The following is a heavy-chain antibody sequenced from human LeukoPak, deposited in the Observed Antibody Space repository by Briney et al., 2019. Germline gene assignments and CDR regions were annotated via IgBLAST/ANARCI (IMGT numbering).Heavy chain of an antibody. J-gene: IGHJ4*02. V-gene: IGHV3-21*01. D-gene: IGHD5-24*01. CDR1: GFTFSNYS. CDR3: ARYRRDGYNDY. CDR2: ISSSSSYI. Sequence: GGSLRLSCAASGFTFSNYSMNWVRQAPGKGLEWVSSISSSSSYIYYADSVKGRFTISRDNAKNSLYLQMNSLRAADTAVYYCARYRRDGYNDYWGQGTLVTVSS.